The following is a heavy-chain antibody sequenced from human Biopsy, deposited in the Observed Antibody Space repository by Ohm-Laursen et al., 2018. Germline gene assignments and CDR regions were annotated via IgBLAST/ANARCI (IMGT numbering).Heavy chain of an antibody. CDR3: TLEGAGFDN. CDR2: IRSKAKSYAT. Sequence: LRLSCAASGFTFSASAVHWVRQASGKGLEWVGRIRSKAKSYATAYAASVTGRFTISRIDSKNTTYLQMNSLKTEDTAVYYCTLEGAGFDNWGQGTLVTVSS. D-gene: IGHD3-10*01. V-gene: IGHV3-73*01. CDR1: GFTFSASA. J-gene: IGHJ4*02.